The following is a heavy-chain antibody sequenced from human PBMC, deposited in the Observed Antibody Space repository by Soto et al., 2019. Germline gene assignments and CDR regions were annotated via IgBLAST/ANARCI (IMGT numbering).Heavy chain of an antibody. CDR1: GFTFSIYG. CDR2: ISRGSRTI. J-gene: IGHJ5*02. V-gene: IGHV3-48*02. CDR3: ARGWGSGSYYA. D-gene: IGHD1-26*01. Sequence: EVQLVESGGGLVQPGGSLRLSCTASGFTFSIYGMNWVLQAPGKGLEWISYISRGSRTIYYADSVKGRFTISRDKAKNSLCLQRDSLRDDETAMYYCARGWGSGSYYAWGQGTLVTVSS.